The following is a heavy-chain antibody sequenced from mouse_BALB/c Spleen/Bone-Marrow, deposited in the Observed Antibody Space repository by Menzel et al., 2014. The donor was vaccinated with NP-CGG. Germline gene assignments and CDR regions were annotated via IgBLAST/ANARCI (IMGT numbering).Heavy chain of an antibody. CDR2: ISSGGSYT. J-gene: IGHJ4*01. V-gene: IGHV5-6*01. Sequence: EVKVVESGGDLVKPGGSLKLSCAASGFTFSSYGMSWVRQTPDKRLEWVATISSGGSYTYYPDSVKGRFTISRDNAKNTLYLQMSSLKSEDTAMNYCARHRDAMDYWGQGTSVTVSS. D-gene: IGHD3-3*01. CDR3: ARHRDAMDY. CDR1: GFTFSSYG.